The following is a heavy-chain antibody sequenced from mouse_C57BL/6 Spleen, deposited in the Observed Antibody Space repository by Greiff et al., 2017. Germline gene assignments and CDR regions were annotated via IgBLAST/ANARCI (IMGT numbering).Heavy chain of an antibody. CDR3: ARSLLTFYAMDY. J-gene: IGHJ4*01. CDR1: GFTFTDYY. V-gene: IGHV7-3*01. Sequence: DVQLVESGGGLVQPGGSLSLSCAASGFTFTDYYMSWVRQPPGKALEWLGFIRNKANGYTTEYSASVKGRFTISRDNSQSILYLQMNALRAEDSATYYCARSLLTFYAMDYWGQGTSVTVSS. D-gene: IGHD4-1*01. CDR2: IRNKANGYTT.